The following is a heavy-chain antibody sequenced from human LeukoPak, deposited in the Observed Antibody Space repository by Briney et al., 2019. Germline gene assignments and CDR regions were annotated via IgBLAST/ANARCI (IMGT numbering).Heavy chain of an antibody. CDR3: ARDGSPAYNWYFDL. Sequence: IGTSSISIYYADSVKGRFTISRDNARNSLYLQMNSLRADDTAVYYCARDGSPAYNWYFDLWGRGTLVTVSS. CDR2: IGTSSISI. D-gene: IGHD2-15*01. J-gene: IGHJ2*01. V-gene: IGHV3-21*01.